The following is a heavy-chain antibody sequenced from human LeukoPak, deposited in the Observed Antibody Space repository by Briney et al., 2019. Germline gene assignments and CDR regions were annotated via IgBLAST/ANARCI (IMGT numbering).Heavy chain of an antibody. Sequence: PGESLRLSCAVSVFILHSYAMSWVRQAPRKGLEWVSGISGSAGSTFYADSVKGRLTISRDNSKNTLYLQLNSLRAEEPAIYYCAKDKEPTTVTTPYFDSWGQGALVTVSS. J-gene: IGHJ4*02. CDR3: AKDKEPTTVTTPYFDS. CDR2: ISGSAGST. D-gene: IGHD4-11*01. V-gene: IGHV3-23*01. CDR1: VFILHSYA.